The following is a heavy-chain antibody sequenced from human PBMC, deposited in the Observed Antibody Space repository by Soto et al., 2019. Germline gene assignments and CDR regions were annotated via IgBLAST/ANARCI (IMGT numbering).Heavy chain of an antibody. CDR3: ARALGVVAATNILDYYYYGMDV. V-gene: IGHV1-69*13. CDR2: IIPIFGTA. CDR1: GGTFSSYA. D-gene: IGHD2-15*01. J-gene: IGHJ6*02. Sequence: SVKVSCKSSGGTFSSYAIRWVRQAPGQGIAWMGGIIPIFGTANYAQKFQARVTITADESTSTAYMELSSLRSEDTAVYYCARALGVVAATNILDYYYYGMDVWGERTTVTVS.